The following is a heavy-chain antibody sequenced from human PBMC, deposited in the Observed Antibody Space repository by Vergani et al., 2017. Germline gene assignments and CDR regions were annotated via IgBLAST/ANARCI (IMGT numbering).Heavy chain of an antibody. V-gene: IGHV1-69-2*01. CDR1: GYTFTDYY. CDR2: VDPEDGET. CDR3: ATWYSSGYYYVD. J-gene: IGHJ4*02. D-gene: IGHD3-22*01. Sequence: EVQLVQSGAEVKKRVATVKISCKVSGYTFTDYYMHWVQQAPGKGLEWMGLVDPEDGETIYAEKFQSRVTITAETSTDTAYMELSGLRSEDTAVYYCATWYSSGYYYVDWGQGTLVTVSS.